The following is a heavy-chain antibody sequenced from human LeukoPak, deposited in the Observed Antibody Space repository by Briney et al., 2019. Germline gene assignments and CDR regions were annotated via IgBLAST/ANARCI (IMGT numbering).Heavy chain of an antibody. Sequence: SVKVSCKASGGTFSSYAISWVRQAPGQGLEWMGGIIPIFGTANYAQKFQGRVTITADESTSTAYMELSSLRSEDTAVYYCARGGKQLVQPRCFDYWGQGTLVTVSS. D-gene: IGHD6-6*01. CDR1: GGTFSSYA. V-gene: IGHV1-69*13. CDR2: IIPIFGTA. J-gene: IGHJ4*02. CDR3: ARGGKQLVQPRCFDY.